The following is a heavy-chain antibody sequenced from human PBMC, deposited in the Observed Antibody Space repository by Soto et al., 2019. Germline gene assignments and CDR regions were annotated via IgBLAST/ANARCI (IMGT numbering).Heavy chain of an antibody. Sequence: ASVKVSCKASGGTFSSNVISWVRQAPGHGLEWMGGIIPIFGTANYAQKFQGRVTITAYESTSTAYMELSSLRSDDTAVYYCARDAAVGLFDYWGQGTLVTVSS. V-gene: IGHV1-69*13. J-gene: IGHJ4*02. D-gene: IGHD1-26*01. CDR2: IIPIFGTA. CDR1: GGTFSSNV. CDR3: ARDAAVGLFDY.